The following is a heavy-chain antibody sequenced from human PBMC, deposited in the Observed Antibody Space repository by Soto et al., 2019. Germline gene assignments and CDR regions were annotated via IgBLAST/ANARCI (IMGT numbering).Heavy chain of an antibody. CDR3: ARVLGYCSGGSCYRRLLLDY. Sequence: ASVKVSCKASGYTFTSYDINWVRQATGQGLEWMGWMNPNSGNTGYAQKFQGRVTMTRNTSISTAYMELSSLRSEDTAVYYCARVLGYCSGGSCYRRLLLDYWGQGTLVTVSS. V-gene: IGHV1-8*01. CDR1: GYTFTSYD. D-gene: IGHD2-15*01. CDR2: MNPNSGNT. J-gene: IGHJ4*02.